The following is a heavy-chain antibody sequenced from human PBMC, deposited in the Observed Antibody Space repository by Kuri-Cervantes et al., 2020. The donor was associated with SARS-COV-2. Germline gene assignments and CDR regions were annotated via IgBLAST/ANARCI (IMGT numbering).Heavy chain of an antibody. J-gene: IGHJ6*03. CDR3: ARGLKDGDYYYYYMDV. V-gene: IGHV1-24*01. Sequence: ASVKVSCKVSGYTLTELSMHWVRQAPGKGLEWMGGFDPEDGETIYAQKFQGRVTVTEDTSTDTAYMELSSLRSEDTAVYYCARGLKDGDYYYYYMDVWGKGTTVTVSS. CDR2: FDPEDGET. CDR1: GYTLTELS. D-gene: IGHD4-17*01.